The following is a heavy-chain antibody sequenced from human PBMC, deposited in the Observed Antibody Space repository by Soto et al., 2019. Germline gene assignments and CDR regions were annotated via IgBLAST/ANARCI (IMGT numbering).Heavy chain of an antibody. J-gene: IGHJ5*02. Sequence: SSETLSLTCAVYGGSFSGYYWSWIRQPPGKGLEWIGEINHSGSTNYNPSLKSRVTISVDTSKNQFSLKLSSVTAADTAVYYCARPPNHIVVVTAKGFWFDPWGQGTLVTVSS. CDR1: GGSFSGYY. D-gene: IGHD2-21*02. V-gene: IGHV4-34*01. CDR2: INHSGST. CDR3: ARPPNHIVVVTAKGFWFDP.